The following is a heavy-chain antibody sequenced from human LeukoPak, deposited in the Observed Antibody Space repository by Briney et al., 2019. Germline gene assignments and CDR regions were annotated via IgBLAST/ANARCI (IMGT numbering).Heavy chain of an antibody. CDR3: VKARGGSGRYTPY. Sequence: GGSLRLSCSASGFTFSSYAMHWVRQAPGKGLEYVSAISSNGGSTYYADSVKGRFTISRDNSKNTLYLQMSSLRAEDTAVYYCVKARGGSGRYTPYWGQGTLVTVSS. CDR1: GFTFSSYA. CDR2: ISSNGGST. V-gene: IGHV3-64D*09. J-gene: IGHJ4*02. D-gene: IGHD3-10*01.